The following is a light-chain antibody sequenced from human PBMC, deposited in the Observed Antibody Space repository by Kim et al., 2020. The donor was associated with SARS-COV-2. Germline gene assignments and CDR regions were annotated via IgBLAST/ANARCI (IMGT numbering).Light chain of an antibody. J-gene: IGKJ1*01. CDR1: QGISSY. V-gene: IGKV1-9*01. CDR2: AAS. CDR3: QQHNSYPT. Sequence: DIQLTQSPSFLSASVGDRVTITCRASQGISSYLAWYQQKPGKAPKLLIYAASTLQSGVPSRFSGSGSGTEFTLTISSLQPEDFATYYCQQHNSYPTFGQGTKVDIK.